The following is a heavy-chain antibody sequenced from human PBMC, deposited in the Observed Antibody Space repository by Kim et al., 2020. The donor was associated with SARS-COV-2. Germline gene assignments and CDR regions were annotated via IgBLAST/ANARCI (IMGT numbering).Heavy chain of an antibody. Sequence: GGSLRLSCAASGFTFSNYGMHWVRQAPGKGLEWVAVICYDGNNKNYADSVKGRFTISRDNSKNTLYLQMNSLRAEDTAVYYCATDDSSGKPGGYWGQGTLVTVSS. CDR1: GFTFSNYG. J-gene: IGHJ4*02. CDR3: ATDDSSGKPGGY. CDR2: ICYDGNNK. V-gene: IGHV3-33*01. D-gene: IGHD3-22*01.